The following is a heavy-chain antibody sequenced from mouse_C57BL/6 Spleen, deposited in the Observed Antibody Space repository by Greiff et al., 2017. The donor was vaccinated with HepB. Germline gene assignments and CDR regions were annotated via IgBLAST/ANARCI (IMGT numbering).Heavy chain of an antibody. D-gene: IGHD1-1*01. CDR3: ARDYGSSPDWFAY. V-gene: IGHV1-42*01. CDR1: GYSFTGYY. J-gene: IGHJ3*01. CDR2: INPSTGGT. Sequence: VHVKQSGPELVKPGASVKISCKASGYSFTGYYMNWVKQSPEKSLEWIGEINPSTGGTTYNQKFKAKATLTVDKSSSTAYMQLKSLTSEDSAVYYCARDYGSSPDWFAYWGQGTLVTVSA.